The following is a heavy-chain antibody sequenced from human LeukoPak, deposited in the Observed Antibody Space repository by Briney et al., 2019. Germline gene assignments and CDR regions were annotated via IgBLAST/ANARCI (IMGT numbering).Heavy chain of an antibody. CDR3: ARGYSGTYPNV. D-gene: IGHD1-26*01. J-gene: IGHJ3*01. V-gene: IGHV3-48*04. Sequence: PGGSLRLSCAASGFIFSSYSMNWVRQAPGKGLEWLSYISDSSDIIYYADSVKGRFTISRDNAKDSLYLQMNSLRAEDTAIYYCARGYSGTYPNVWGQGTTVTVSS. CDR2: ISDSSDII. CDR1: GFIFSSYS.